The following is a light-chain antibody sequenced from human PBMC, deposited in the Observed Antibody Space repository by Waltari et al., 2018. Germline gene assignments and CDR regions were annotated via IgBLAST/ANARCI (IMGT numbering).Light chain of an antibody. Sequence: WYHQHPDKAPKLLIYDVSKRPSGVSPRFSGSKSGNTASLTISGLRAEDEADYYCSSSRTSSVVVFGGGTRLTVL. V-gene: IGLV2-14*04. CDR2: DVS. J-gene: IGLJ2*01. CDR3: SSSRTSSVVV.